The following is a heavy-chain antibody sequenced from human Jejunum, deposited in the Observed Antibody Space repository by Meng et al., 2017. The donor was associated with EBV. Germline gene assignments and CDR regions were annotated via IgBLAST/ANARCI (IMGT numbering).Heavy chain of an antibody. CDR3: ATDSTSSYYYYNGLDV. Sequence: QVTLVQAAEVGEKPGASFMVPSKATGPTFTILGVAWVRQAPGQGLEWLGWFSTRNEETNYAHNFQGRDTMTTDTSTNTVYMELRHLRSDDTGVYYCATDSTSSYYYYNGLDVWGQGTAVTVSS. CDR2: FSTRNEET. D-gene: IGHD2-2*01. CDR1: GPTFTILG. V-gene: IGHV1-18*01. J-gene: IGHJ6*02.